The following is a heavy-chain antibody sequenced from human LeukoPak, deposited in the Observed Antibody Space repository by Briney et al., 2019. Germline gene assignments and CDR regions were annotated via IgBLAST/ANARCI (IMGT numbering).Heavy chain of an antibody. D-gene: IGHD3-22*01. CDR1: GYTFTSYG. Sequence: ASVKVSCEASGYTFTSYGISWVRQAPGQGLEWMGWISAYNGNTNYAQKLQGRVTMTTDTSTSTAYMELSSLRSEDTAVYYCARGLPVYDSSGYHAEYFQHWGQGTLVTVSS. V-gene: IGHV1-18*01. CDR3: ARGLPVYDSSGYHAEYFQH. CDR2: ISAYNGNT. J-gene: IGHJ1*01.